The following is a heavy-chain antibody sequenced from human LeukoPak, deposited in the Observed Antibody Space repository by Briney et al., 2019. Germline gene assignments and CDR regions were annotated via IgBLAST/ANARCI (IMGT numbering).Heavy chain of an antibody. CDR3: ASSYDILTGYLYYYGMDV. J-gene: IGHJ6*04. CDR1: GFTFSSYS. CDR2: ISSSSSYI. Sequence: GGSLRLSCAASGFTFSSYSMNWVRQAPGKGLEWVSSISSSSSYIYYADSVKGRFTISRDNAKNSLYLQMNSLRAEDTAVYYCASSYDILTGYLYYYGMDVWGKGTTVTVSS. V-gene: IGHV3-21*01. D-gene: IGHD3-9*01.